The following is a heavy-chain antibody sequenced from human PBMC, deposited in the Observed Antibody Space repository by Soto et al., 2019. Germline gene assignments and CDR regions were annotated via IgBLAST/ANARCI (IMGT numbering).Heavy chain of an antibody. CDR1: GGSISSSNW. CDR3: ARAAYDYVWGSYRSFDP. Sequence: SETLSLTCAVSGGSISSSNWWSRVRQPPGKGLEWIGEIYHSGSTNYNPSLKSRVTISVDKSKNQFSLKLSSVTAADTAVYYCARAAYDYVWGSYRSFDPWGQGTLVTVSS. V-gene: IGHV4-4*02. CDR2: IYHSGST. J-gene: IGHJ5*02. D-gene: IGHD3-16*02.